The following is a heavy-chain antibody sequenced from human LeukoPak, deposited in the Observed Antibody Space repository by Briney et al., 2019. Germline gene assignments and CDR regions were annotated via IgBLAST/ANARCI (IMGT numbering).Heavy chain of an antibody. J-gene: IGHJ4*02. D-gene: IGHD3-22*01. Sequence: GGSLRLSCAASGFTFRDSWMSWVRQAPGKGLEWVANIKQDGSEMYYVDSVKGRFTISRDNAKGSLLLQSTSLRAEDTAVYYCARLYYYDSSGYAMYFDFWGQGSLVTVSS. CDR1: GFTFRDSW. CDR2: IKQDGSEM. CDR3: ARLYYYDSSGYAMYFDF. V-gene: IGHV3-7*01.